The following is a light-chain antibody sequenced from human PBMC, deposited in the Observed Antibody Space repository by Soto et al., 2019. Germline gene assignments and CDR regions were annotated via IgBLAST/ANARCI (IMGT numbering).Light chain of an antibody. Sequence: EIVMTQSPATLSVSPGERATLSCRASQSVGSNLAWYQQKPGQAPRLLIYAVSTSATGIPATFSGSGSGTEFTLTISSLQSEDFAIYFCQQYNNWPPDRTFGQGTKVEIK. J-gene: IGKJ1*01. CDR3: QQYNNWPPDRT. CDR2: AVS. CDR1: QSVGSN. V-gene: IGKV3-15*01.